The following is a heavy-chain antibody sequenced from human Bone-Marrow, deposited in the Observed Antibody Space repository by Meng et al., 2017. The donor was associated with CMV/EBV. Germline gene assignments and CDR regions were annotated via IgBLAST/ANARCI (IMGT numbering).Heavy chain of an antibody. CDR2: ISFDGSHK. J-gene: IGHJ6*02. V-gene: IGHV3-30*04. Sequence: GESLKISCAASGFTFSTYAMHWVRQAPGKGLEWVAVISFDGSHKYYADSVKGRFTISRDNSKNTLYLQMNSLRAEDTAVYYCAKDKGEDYYYGMDVWGQGTTVTVSS. D-gene: IGHD2-21*01. CDR3: AKDKGEDYYYGMDV. CDR1: GFTFSTYA.